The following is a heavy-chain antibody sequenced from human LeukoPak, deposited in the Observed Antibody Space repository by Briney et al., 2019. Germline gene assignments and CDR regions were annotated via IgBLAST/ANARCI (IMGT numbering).Heavy chain of an antibody. CDR1: GGSISSYY. D-gene: IGHD6-13*01. V-gene: IGHV4-59*01. CDR3: ARAHWKQLSTGYNWFDP. CDR2: IYYSGST. J-gene: IGHJ5*02. Sequence: PSETLSLTCTVSGGSISSYYWSWVRQPPGKGLEGIGYIYYSGSTNYNPSLKSRVTISVDTSNTQFSLKLSSVTPADTAVYYCARAHWKQLSTGYNWFDPWGQGTLVTVPS.